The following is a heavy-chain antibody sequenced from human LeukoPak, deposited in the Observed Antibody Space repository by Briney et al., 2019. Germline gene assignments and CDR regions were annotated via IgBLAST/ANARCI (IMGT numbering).Heavy chain of an antibody. D-gene: IGHD2-15*01. CDR2: ISGSGRGGRT. Sequence: GGSLRLSCATSGFNFNTYAMSWVRQAPGKGLEWVSNISGSGRGGRTYYADSVKGRFTISRDNSKNTLYLQMSSLRAEDTAVYYCAKSGLNRFDYWGQGTLVTVSS. CDR1: GFNFNTYA. J-gene: IGHJ4*02. CDR3: AKSGLNRFDY. V-gene: IGHV3-23*01.